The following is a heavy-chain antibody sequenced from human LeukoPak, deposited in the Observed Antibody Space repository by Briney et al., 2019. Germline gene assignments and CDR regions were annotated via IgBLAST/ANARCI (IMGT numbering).Heavy chain of an antibody. CDR2: MNPNSGNT. V-gene: IGHV1-8*03. J-gene: IGHJ4*02. CDR3: ARGDLGYCSSTSCYRFDY. Sequence: ASVKVSCKASGYTFTSYDINWVRQATGQGLEWMGWMNPNSGNTGYAQKFQGRVTITRNTSISTAYMELSSLRSEDTAVYYCARGDLGYCSSTSCYRFDYWGQGTLVTVSS. D-gene: IGHD2-2*01. CDR1: GYTFTSYD.